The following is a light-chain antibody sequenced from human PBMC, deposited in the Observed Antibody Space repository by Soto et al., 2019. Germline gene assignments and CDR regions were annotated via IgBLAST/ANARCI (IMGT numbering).Light chain of an antibody. CDR1: QSVSSTY. CDR3: QHYGSSPET. V-gene: IGKV3-20*01. J-gene: IGKJ1*01. CDR2: GGS. Sequence: EIVLTQSPGTLSLSPGERATLSCRASQSVSSTYLAWYQQKPGQAPRLLIYGGSSRATGIPDRFSGSGSGTDFTLTISRLEPEDFAVYYCQHYGSSPETFGQGTKVEIK.